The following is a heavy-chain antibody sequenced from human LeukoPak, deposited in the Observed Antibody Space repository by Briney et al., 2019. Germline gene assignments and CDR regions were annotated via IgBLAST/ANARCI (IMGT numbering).Heavy chain of an antibody. J-gene: IGHJ4*02. CDR2: INHSGST. Sequence: SETLSLTCAVYGGSFSGYYWSWIRQPPGKGLEWIGEINHSGSTNYNPSLKSRVTISVDTSKNQFSPKLSSVTAADTAVYYCEVEGPIVYWGQGTLVTVSS. CDR3: EVEGPIVY. V-gene: IGHV4-34*01. D-gene: IGHD5-24*01. CDR1: GGSFSGYY.